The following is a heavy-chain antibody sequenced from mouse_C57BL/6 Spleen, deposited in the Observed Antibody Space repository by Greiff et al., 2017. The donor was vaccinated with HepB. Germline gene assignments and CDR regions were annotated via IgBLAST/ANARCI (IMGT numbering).Heavy chain of an antibody. CDR3: VRGDAWFAY. CDR1: GFSFNTYA. CDR2: IRSKSNNYAT. D-gene: IGHD3-3*01. J-gene: IGHJ3*01. V-gene: IGHV10-1*01. Sequence: DVMLVESGGGLVQPKGSLKLSCAASGFSFNTYAMNWVRQAPGKGLEWIARIRSKSNNYATYYADSVKDRFTISRDDSESMLYLQMNNLKTEDTAMYYCVRGDAWFAYWGQGTLVTVSA.